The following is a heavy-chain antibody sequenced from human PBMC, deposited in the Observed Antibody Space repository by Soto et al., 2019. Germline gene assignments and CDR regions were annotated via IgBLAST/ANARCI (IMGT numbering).Heavy chain of an antibody. D-gene: IGHD3-10*01. Sequence: SSVKVSCKASGYTFTSYYMHWVRQAPGQGLEWMGIINPSGGSTSYAQKFQGRVTMTRDTSTSTVYMELSSLRSEDTAVYYCARDAVWGVLPNYYYYYYMDVWGKGTTVTVTS. J-gene: IGHJ6*03. CDR3: ARDAVWGVLPNYYYYYYMDV. CDR2: INPSGGST. V-gene: IGHV1-46*03. CDR1: GYTFTSYY.